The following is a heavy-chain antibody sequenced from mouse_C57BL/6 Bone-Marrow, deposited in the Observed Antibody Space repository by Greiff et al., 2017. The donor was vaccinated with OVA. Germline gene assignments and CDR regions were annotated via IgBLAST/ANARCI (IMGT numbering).Heavy chain of an antibody. CDR1: GFNIKDYY. CDR3: AREGLRGYYLDY. V-gene: IGHV14-2*01. CDR2: IDPEDGET. J-gene: IGHJ2*01. Sequence: VQLQQSGAELVKPGASVKLSCTASGFNIKDYYLHWVKQRTEQGLEWIGRIDPEDGETKYAPKFKGKATITAEKSSNTDYMQLSSLTAEDTSVYYCAREGLRGYYLDYWGQGTTLTVSS. D-gene: IGHD3-1*01.